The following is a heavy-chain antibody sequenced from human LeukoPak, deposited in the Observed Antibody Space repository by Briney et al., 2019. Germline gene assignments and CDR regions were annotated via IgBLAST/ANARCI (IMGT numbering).Heavy chain of an antibody. CDR2: IYYSGST. Sequence: SETLSLTCTVSGGSASSGSYYWSWIRQPPGKGLEWIGYIYYSGSTNYNPSLKSRVTISVDTSKNQFSLKLSSVTAADTAVYYCARNHRPLLYFDYWGQGTLVTVSS. J-gene: IGHJ4*02. D-gene: IGHD2-2*02. CDR3: ARNHRPLLYFDY. CDR1: GGSASSGSYY. V-gene: IGHV4-61*01.